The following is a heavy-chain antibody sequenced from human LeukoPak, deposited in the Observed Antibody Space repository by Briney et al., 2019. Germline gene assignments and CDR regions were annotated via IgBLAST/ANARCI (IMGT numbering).Heavy chain of an antibody. Sequence: GGSLRLSCAASGFTFSSYGMHWVRQAPGKGLEWVAVISYDGSNKYYADSVKGRFTISRDNSKNTLYLQMNSLRAEDTAVYYCAKAYFDWLLTFDYWGQGTWSPSPQ. J-gene: IGHJ4*02. CDR3: AKAYFDWLLTFDY. V-gene: IGHV3-30*18. CDR1: GFTFSSYG. CDR2: ISYDGSNK. D-gene: IGHD3-9*01.